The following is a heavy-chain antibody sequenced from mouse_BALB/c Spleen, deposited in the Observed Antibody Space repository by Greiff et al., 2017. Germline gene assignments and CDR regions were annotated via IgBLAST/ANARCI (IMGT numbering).Heavy chain of an antibody. CDR1: GFTFSSYT. D-gene: IGHD1-2*01. CDR2: ISNGGGST. V-gene: IGHV5-12-2*01. Sequence: EVQRVESGGGLVQPGGSLKLSCAASGFTFSSYTMSWVRQTPEKRLEWVAYISNGGGSTYYPDTVKGRFTISRDNAKNTLYLQMSSLKSEDTAMYYCARRLRHYAMDYWGQGTSVTVSS. CDR3: ARRLRHYAMDY. J-gene: IGHJ4*01.